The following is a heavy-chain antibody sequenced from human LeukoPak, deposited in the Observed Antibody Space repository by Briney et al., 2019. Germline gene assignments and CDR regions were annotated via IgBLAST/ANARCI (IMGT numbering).Heavy chain of an antibody. D-gene: IGHD3-22*01. J-gene: IGHJ4*02. V-gene: IGHV1-18*01. CDR3: ARDRRYYYDSSGYYFT. CDR1: GYTFTSYG. Sequence: ASVKVSCTASGYTFTSYGISWVRQAPGQGLEWMGWISAYNGNTNYAQKLQGRVTMTTDTSTSTAYMELRSLRSDDTAVYYCARDRRYYYDSSGYYFTWGQGTLVTVSS. CDR2: ISAYNGNT.